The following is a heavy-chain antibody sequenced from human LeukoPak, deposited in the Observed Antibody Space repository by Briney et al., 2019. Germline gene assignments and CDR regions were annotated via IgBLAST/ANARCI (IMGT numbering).Heavy chain of an antibody. Sequence: PGGSLRLSCAASGFTFSSYHMKWVRQAPGKGLEWVSYISSSSTIIYYAVSVKGRFTISRDNAKNSLYLQMSSLRDEDTAVYYCARDSGHSGSDDYWGQGTLVTVSS. D-gene: IGHD3-10*01. CDR3: ARDSGHSGSDDY. CDR1: GFTFSSYH. V-gene: IGHV3-48*02. J-gene: IGHJ4*02. CDR2: ISSSSTII.